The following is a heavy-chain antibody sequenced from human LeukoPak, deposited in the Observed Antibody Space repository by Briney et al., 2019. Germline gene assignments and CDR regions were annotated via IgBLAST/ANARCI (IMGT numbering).Heavy chain of an antibody. CDR2: INHSGST. CDR3: ARGYSSGLIDY. CDR1: GGSFSGYY. D-gene: IGHD6-19*01. V-gene: IGHV4-34*01. Sequence: SETLSLTCAVYGGSFSGYYWSWIRKPPGRGLEWIGEINHSGSTNYNPSLKSRVTISVDTSKNQFSLKLSSVTAADTAVYYCARGYSSGLIDYWGQGTLVAVSS. J-gene: IGHJ4*02.